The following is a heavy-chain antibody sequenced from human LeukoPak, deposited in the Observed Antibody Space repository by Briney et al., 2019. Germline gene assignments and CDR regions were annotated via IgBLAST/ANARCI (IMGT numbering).Heavy chain of an antibody. D-gene: IGHD2-15*01. Sequence: PGGSLRLSCAASGFTFSSYAMSWVRQAPGKGLEWVSSISSSSSYIYYADSVKGRFTISRDNAKNSLYLQMNSLRAEDTAVYYCAREDLCSGGSCYYDYWGQGTLVAVSS. CDR3: AREDLCSGGSCYYDY. CDR1: GFTFSSYA. J-gene: IGHJ4*02. V-gene: IGHV3-21*01. CDR2: ISSSSSYI.